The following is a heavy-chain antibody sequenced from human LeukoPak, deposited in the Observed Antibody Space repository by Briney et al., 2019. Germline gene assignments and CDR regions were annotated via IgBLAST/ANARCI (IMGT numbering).Heavy chain of an antibody. D-gene: IGHD2-2*01. CDR1: GFTFSSYA. J-gene: IGHJ4*02. Sequence: PGGSLRLSCAASGFTFSSYAMSWVCQAPGKGLEWVSAISGSGGSTYYADSVKGRFTISRDNSKNTLYLQMNSLRAEDTAVYYCAKLIDIVVVPAAEFDYWGQGTLVTVSS. CDR3: AKLIDIVVVPAAEFDY. V-gene: IGHV3-23*01. CDR2: ISGSGGST.